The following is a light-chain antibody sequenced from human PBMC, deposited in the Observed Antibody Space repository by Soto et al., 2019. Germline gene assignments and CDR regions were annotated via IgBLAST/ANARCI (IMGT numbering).Light chain of an antibody. V-gene: IGKV1-27*01. CDR1: QGITDF. CDR2: AAS. Sequence: DIQMTQSPSSLSASIGDRVTITCRASQGITDFLAWYQQKPGKVPKLLIYAASTLQSGVPSRFSGSGSGTDFTLTISSPQPEDVATYYCHKYNSAPFAFGPGTKVDIK. CDR3: HKYNSAPFA. J-gene: IGKJ3*01.